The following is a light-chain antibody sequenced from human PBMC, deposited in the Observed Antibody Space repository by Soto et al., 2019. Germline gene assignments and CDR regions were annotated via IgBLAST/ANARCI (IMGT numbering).Light chain of an antibody. CDR2: DAS. Sequence: EIVLTQSPATLSLSPGERATLSCRASQSIGTYLAWYQQKPGQAPRLLIYDASSRATGIPDRFSGSGSETDFTLTISRLEPEDFAVYYCQRYGTSLTWTFGQGTKVEIK. V-gene: IGKV3-20*01. CDR1: QSIGTY. J-gene: IGKJ1*01. CDR3: QRYGTSLTWT.